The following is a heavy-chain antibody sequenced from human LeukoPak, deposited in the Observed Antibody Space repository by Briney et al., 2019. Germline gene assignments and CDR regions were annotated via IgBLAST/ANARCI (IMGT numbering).Heavy chain of an antibody. CDR1: GYSISSGYY. D-gene: IGHD5-24*01. V-gene: IGHV4-38-2*01. J-gene: IGHJ4*02. CDR3: ARRDGIAELDY. Sequence: SETLSLTCAVSGYSISSGYYRGWIRPPPGKGLEWIGSIYHSGSTYYNPSLKSRVTISVDTSKNQFSLKLSSVTAADTAVYYCARRDGIAELDYWGQGTLVTVSS. CDR2: IYHSGST.